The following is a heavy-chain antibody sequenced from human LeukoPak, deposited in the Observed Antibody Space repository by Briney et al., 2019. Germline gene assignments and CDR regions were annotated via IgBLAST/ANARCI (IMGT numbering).Heavy chain of an antibody. J-gene: IGHJ4*02. CDR2: IKQDGGEE. Sequence: GGSLRLSCAASGFTFSSCAMSWVRQAPGKGLEWVANIKQDGGEEYYVDSVKGRFTISRDNAKNSLYLQMSSLRAEDTAVYYCARALLGDGDNSGYWGQGTLVTVSS. CDR3: ARALLGDGDNSGY. V-gene: IGHV3-7*01. D-gene: IGHD5-24*01. CDR1: GFTFSSCA.